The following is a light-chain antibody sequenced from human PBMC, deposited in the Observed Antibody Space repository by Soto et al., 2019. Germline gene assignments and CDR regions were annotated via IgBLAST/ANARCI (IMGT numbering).Light chain of an antibody. J-gene: IGKJ2*01. Sequence: DVVMTQSPLSLPVTLGQPASISCRSSQGLLHSNGDTFLSWFQQRPGQSPRRLIYQVSNRDSGVTDRFSGSESGTDFTLTISRVEAEDVGIYYCMQGTHWPYTFGQGTKLEI. CDR3: MQGTHWPYT. CDR2: QVS. CDR1: QGLLHSNGDTF. V-gene: IGKV2-30*02.